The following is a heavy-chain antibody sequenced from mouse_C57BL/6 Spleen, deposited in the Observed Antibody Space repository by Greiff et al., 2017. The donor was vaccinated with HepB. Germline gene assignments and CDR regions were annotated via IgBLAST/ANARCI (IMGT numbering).Heavy chain of an antibody. CDR1: GYAFSSSW. CDR2: IYPGDGDT. D-gene: IGHD1-1*01. CDR3: ARYYYGSSPGFAY. Sequence: QVQLQQSGPELVKPGASVKISCKASGYAFSSSWMNWVKQRPGKGLEWIGRIYPGDGDTNYNGKFTGKATLTADKSSSTAYMQLSSLTSEDSAVYFCARYYYGSSPGFAYWGQGTLVTVSA. V-gene: IGHV1-82*01. J-gene: IGHJ3*01.